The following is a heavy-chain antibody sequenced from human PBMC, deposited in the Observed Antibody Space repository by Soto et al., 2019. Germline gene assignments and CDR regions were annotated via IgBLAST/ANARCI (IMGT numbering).Heavy chain of an antibody. J-gene: IGHJ3*02. CDR1: GGSISSGGYY. CDR2: IYYSGST. D-gene: IGHD2-21*02. Sequence: SETLSLTCTVSGGSISSGGYYWSWIRQHPGKGLEWIGYIYYSGSTYYNPSLKSRVTISVDTSKNQFSLKLSSVTAADTAVYYCARSCGGDCYSIASDIWGQGTMVTVSS. V-gene: IGHV4-31*03. CDR3: ARSCGGDCYSIASDI.